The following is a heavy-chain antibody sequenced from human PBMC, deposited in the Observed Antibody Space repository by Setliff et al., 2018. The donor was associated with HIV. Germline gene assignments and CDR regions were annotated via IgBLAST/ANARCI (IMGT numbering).Heavy chain of an antibody. J-gene: IGHJ4*02. CDR2: ISSSNSYK. Sequence: GESLKISCAASGFTFNSYSMNWVRQAPGKGLEWVPSISSSNSYKHYADSVKGRFTISRDNAKNSLYLQMNSLRVEDTAVYYCARDEDGYNHFDFWGQGTLVTVSS. CDR3: ARDEDGYNHFDF. CDR1: GFTFNSYS. V-gene: IGHV3-21*01. D-gene: IGHD5-12*01.